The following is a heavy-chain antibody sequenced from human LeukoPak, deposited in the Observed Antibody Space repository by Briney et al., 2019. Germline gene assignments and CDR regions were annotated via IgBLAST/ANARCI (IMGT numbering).Heavy chain of an antibody. D-gene: IGHD2-2*01. CDR2: IYYSGST. CDR3: ASTSSSYAFDI. V-gene: IGHV4-59*01. CDR1: GGSTSSYY. Sequence: SETLSLTCTVSGGSTSSYYWSWIRQPPGKGLEWIGYIYYSGSTNYNPSLKSRVTISVDTSKNQFSLKLSSVTAADTAVYYCASTSSSYAFDIWGQGTMVTVSS. J-gene: IGHJ3*02.